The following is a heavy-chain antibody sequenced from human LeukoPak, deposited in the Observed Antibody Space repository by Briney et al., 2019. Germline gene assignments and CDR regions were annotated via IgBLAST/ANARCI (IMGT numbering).Heavy chain of an antibody. CDR2: IYYSGST. CDR3: ARDRPWGIAAADTTPLDY. CDR1: GGSISSSSYY. Sequence: SETLSLTCTVSGGSISSSSYYWGWIRQPPGKGLEWIGSIYYSGSTYYNPSLKSRVTISVDTSKNQFSLKLSSVTAADTAVYYCARDRPWGIAAADTTPLDYWGQGTLVTVSS. D-gene: IGHD6-13*01. J-gene: IGHJ4*02. V-gene: IGHV4-39*07.